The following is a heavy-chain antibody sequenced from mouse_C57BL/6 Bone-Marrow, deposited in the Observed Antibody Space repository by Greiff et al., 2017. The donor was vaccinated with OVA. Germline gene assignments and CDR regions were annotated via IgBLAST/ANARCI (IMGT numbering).Heavy chain of an antibody. CDR3: ARTIRYFDV. CDR1: GFTFSSYA. Sequence: EVQVVASGGGLVKPGGSLQLSCAASGFTFSSYAMSWVRQTPEKRLEWVATISDGGSYTYYPDNVKGRFTISRDNAKTNLYLQMSHLKSEDTTMCYCARTIRYFDVWGTGTTVTVSS. V-gene: IGHV5-4*01. J-gene: IGHJ1*03. CDR2: ISDGGSYT.